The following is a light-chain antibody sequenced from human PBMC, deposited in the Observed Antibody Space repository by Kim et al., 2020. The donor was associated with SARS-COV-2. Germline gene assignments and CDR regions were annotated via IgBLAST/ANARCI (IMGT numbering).Light chain of an antibody. V-gene: IGLV3-1*01. CDR2: QDS. Sequence: VSPGQTATITCSGDVLGDQYTSWYQQQPGQSPVLVIYQDSKRPSGIPARFSGSSSGTRATLTISGTQAMDEADYYCQTWHSDTAIFGGGTQLTVL. CDR1: VLGDQY. J-gene: IGLJ2*01. CDR3: QTWHSDTAI.